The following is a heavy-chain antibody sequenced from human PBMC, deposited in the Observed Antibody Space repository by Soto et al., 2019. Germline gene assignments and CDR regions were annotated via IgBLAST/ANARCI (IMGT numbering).Heavy chain of an antibody. J-gene: IGHJ5*02. V-gene: IGHV4-39*02. Sequence: SETLSLTCTVSGGSISSSSYYWGWIRQPPGKGLEWIGSIYYSGSTYYNPSLKSRVTISVDTSKNQFSLKLSSVTAADTAVYYCARDGNNYTRFDPWGQGTLVTVSS. CDR3: ARDGNNYTRFDP. CDR1: GGSISSSSYY. CDR2: IYYSGST. D-gene: IGHD5-12*01.